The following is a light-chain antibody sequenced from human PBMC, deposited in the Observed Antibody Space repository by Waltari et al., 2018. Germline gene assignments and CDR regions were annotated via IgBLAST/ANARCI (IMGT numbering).Light chain of an antibody. CDR2: GAS. V-gene: IGKV3-20*01. CDR3: QQYDISPLT. J-gene: IGKJ4*01. CDR1: QTVRTTY. Sequence: EIVLTQSPGTLSLSPGERATLSCRASQTVRTTYLAWYQQKPGQDPTHLIYGASSRATGIPDRFSGSGSGTDFSLTISSLEPEDFAVYYCQQYDISPLTFGGGTKVEIK.